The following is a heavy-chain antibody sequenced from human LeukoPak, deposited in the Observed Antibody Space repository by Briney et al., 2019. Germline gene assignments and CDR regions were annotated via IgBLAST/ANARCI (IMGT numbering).Heavy chain of an antibody. D-gene: IGHD3-22*01. Sequence: SETLSLTCTVSGGSISSYFWSWIRQPAGKGLDWIGRISASGSTNYNPSLTSRLSMSVDTSKNEISLNLTSVTAADTALCYCARDAYDSGGRAFNLWGQGTMVTVSS. CDR1: GGSISSYF. CDR3: ARDAYDSGGRAFNL. J-gene: IGHJ3*01. CDR2: ISASGST. V-gene: IGHV4-4*07.